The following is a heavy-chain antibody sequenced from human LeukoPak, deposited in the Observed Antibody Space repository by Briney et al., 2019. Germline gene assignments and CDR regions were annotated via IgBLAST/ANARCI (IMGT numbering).Heavy chain of an antibody. Sequence: GGSLRLSCAASGFTFSSYWMSWVRQAPGKGLEWVANIKQDGSEKYYVNSVKGRFTISRDNAKNSLYLQMNSLRAEDTAVYYCARDLPDSSGYPDAFDIWGQGTMVTVSS. CDR2: IKQDGSEK. V-gene: IGHV3-7*01. CDR1: GFTFSSYW. D-gene: IGHD3-22*01. CDR3: ARDLPDSSGYPDAFDI. J-gene: IGHJ3*02.